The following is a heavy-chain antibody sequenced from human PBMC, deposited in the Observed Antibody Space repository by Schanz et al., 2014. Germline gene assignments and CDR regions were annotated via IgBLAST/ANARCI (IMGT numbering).Heavy chain of an antibody. V-gene: IGHV3-7*01. J-gene: IGHJ4*02. CDR1: GFSFSIYW. CDR3: VRDTDYHFAS. D-gene: IGHD4-17*01. Sequence: EVQLVESGGGLIQPGGSLRLSCAASGFSFSIYWMNWVRQAPGKGLEWVANIKQDGIEKYYVDSVKGRFTISRDNAKNSLYLQMNSLRAEDTAVYYCVRDTDYHFASWGQGTLVTVSS. CDR2: IKQDGIEK.